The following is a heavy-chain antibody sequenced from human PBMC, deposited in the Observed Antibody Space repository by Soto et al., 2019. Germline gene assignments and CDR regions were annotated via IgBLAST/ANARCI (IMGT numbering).Heavy chain of an antibody. D-gene: IGHD6-6*01. CDR2: IYYSGST. CDR1: GGSISSSSYY. V-gene: IGHV4-39*01. Sequence: SETLSLTCTVSGGSISSSSYYWGWIRQPPGKGLEWIGSIYYSGSTYYNPSLKSRVTISVDTSKNQFSLKLSSVTAADTAVYYCAGSYSSSSLAYYYYGMDVWGQGTTVTVSS. J-gene: IGHJ6*02. CDR3: AGSYSSSSLAYYYYGMDV.